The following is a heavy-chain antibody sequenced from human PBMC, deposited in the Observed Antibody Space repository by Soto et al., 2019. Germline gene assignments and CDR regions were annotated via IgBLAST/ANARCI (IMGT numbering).Heavy chain of an antibody. V-gene: IGHV3-21*01. CDR2: LRSSSSYI. CDR1: GFTFSSYS. J-gene: IGHJ4*02. CDR3: ARVPRRVNGDYVRGVY. Sequence: PGGSLRLSCAPSGFTFSSYSMNWVRQAPGKGMEWVSSLRSSSSYIYYAASVKGRFTISRDNAKNSLYLQMNSLRAEDTAVYYCARVPRRVNGDYVRGVYWGQGTLVTVSS. D-gene: IGHD4-17*01.